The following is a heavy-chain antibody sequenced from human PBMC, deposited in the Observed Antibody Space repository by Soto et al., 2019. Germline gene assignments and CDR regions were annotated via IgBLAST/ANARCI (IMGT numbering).Heavy chain of an antibody. CDR2: IFPLTDIP. Sequence: QVQLVQSGTEVKKPGSSVKVSCKASGGTFRNYPINWVRQAPGQGLEWMGSIFPLTDIPDYAQNFQARLTISADKSTSPAYMELSGLTSDDTAMYFCARSTLVVLNYFESWGQGTLVTVSS. D-gene: IGHD1-1*01. CDR3: ARSTLVVLNYFES. J-gene: IGHJ4*02. V-gene: IGHV1-69*02. CDR1: GGTFRNYP.